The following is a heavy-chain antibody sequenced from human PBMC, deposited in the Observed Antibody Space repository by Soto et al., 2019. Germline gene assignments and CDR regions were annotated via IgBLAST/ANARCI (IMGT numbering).Heavy chain of an antibody. CDR1: GFTFSSYA. CDR3: AREIRYFDWLLSYFDY. CDR2: IPYDGSNK. Sequence: QVQLVESGGGVVQPGRSLRLSCAASGFTFSSYAMHWVRQAPGKGLEWVAVIPYDGSNKYYADSVKGRFTISRDNSKNTLYLQMNSLRAEDTAVYYCAREIRYFDWLLSYFDYWGQGTLVTVSS. D-gene: IGHD3-9*01. J-gene: IGHJ4*02. V-gene: IGHV3-30-3*01.